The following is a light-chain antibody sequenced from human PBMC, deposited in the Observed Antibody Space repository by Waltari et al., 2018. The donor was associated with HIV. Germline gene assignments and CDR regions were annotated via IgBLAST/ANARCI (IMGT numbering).Light chain of an antibody. CDR2: AAS. J-gene: IGKJ1*01. V-gene: IGKV3-15*01. CDR3: QQYNDWPRT. Sequence: EVVMTQSPATLSVSPGERAALACRASQSVSSNLAWYQQKPGQAPRLLIYAASTRATGVPVRISGSGSGTEFTLTISSLQSEDFAVYYCQQYNDWPRTFGQGTTVEIK. CDR1: QSVSSN.